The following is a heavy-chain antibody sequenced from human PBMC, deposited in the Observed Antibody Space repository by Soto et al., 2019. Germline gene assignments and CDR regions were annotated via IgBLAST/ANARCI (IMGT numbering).Heavy chain of an antibody. J-gene: IGHJ4*02. Sequence: SETLSITCTVSGGSISSSSYYWGWIRQPPGKGLEWIGSIYYSGSTYYNPSLKSRVTISVDTSKNQFSLKLSSVTAADTAVYYCVRGEYSGYDFDYWGQGTLVTVSS. CDR1: GGSISSSSYY. CDR3: VRGEYSGYDFDY. D-gene: IGHD5-12*01. V-gene: IGHV4-39*01. CDR2: IYYSGST.